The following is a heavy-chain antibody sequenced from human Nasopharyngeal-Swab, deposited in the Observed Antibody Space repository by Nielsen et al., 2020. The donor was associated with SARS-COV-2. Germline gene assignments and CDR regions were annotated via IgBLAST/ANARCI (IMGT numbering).Heavy chain of an antibody. Sequence: VRQAPGKGLEWVAVISYDGSNKYYADSVKGRFTISRDNSKNTLYLQMNSLRAEDMAAYYCAKLDMVRGVIITSYAFDIWGQGTMVTVSS. CDR3: AKLDMVRGVIITSYAFDI. D-gene: IGHD3-10*01. V-gene: IGHV3-30*18. J-gene: IGHJ3*02. CDR2: ISYDGSNK.